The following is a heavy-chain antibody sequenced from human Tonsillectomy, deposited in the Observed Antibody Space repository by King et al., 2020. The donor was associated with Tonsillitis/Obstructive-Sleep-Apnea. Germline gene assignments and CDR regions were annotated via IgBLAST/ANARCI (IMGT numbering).Heavy chain of an antibody. CDR3: ASECDILTGYSPYYMDV. J-gene: IGHJ6*03. CDR2: IIPIFGTA. CDR1: GGTFSSYA. V-gene: IGHV1-69*12. Sequence: QLVQSGAEVKKPGSSVKVSCKASGGTFSSYAISWVRQAPGQGLEWMGGIIPIFGTANYAQKFQGRVTITADDSTSTAYLELSSLRSEDTAVYYCASECDILTGYSPYYMDVWGKGTTVTVSS. D-gene: IGHD3-9*01.